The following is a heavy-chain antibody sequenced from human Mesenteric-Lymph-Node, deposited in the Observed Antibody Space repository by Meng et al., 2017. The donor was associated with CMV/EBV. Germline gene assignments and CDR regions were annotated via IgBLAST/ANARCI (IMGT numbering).Heavy chain of an antibody. CDR2: VSRNGETK. J-gene: IGHJ2*01. CDR3: AKKWSRYFDL. Sequence: GESLKISCAASGFTLSSYEMNWVRRAPGKGLEWVSYVSRNGETKYYADSVMGRFTLSRDSTKNTLYLQMNSLRAEDTAVYYCAKKWSRYFDLWGRGTLVTVSS. V-gene: IGHV3-48*03. D-gene: IGHD2-15*01. CDR1: GFTLSSYE.